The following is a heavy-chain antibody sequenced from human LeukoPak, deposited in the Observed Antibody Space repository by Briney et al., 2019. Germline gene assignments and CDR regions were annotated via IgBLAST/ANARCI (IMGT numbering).Heavy chain of an antibody. CDR3: YGDRIVAAGDNWYDP. CDR1: GFTFSSYS. Sequence: GSLRLSCAASGFTFSSYSMNWVRQAPGKGLEWVSSISSSSSYIYYADSVKGRFTISRDNAKNSLYLQMNSLRAEDTAVYYCYGDRIVAAGDNWYDPWGQGTLVTVSS. D-gene: IGHD6-13*01. J-gene: IGHJ5*02. V-gene: IGHV3-21*04. CDR2: ISSSSSYI.